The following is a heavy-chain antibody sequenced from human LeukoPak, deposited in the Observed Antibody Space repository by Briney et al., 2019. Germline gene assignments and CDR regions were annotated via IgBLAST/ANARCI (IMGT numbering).Heavy chain of an antibody. J-gene: IGHJ4*02. CDR3: ARCTSTSCYNFDY. CDR2: IYSTGTT. Sequence: SQTLSLTCAVSGGSISSGSYYWNWIRQSAGKGLEWIGHIYSTGTTNCNPSLKSRVTISLDTSKNQFSLRLNSVTAADTAVYYCARCTSTSCYNFDYWGQGTLVTVSS. D-gene: IGHD2-2*02. V-gene: IGHV4-61*09. CDR1: GGSISSGSYY.